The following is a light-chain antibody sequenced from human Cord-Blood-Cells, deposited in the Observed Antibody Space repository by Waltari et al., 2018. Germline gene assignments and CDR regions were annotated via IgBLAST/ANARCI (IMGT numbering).Light chain of an antibody. CDR1: SRDVGGYYY. CDR3: SSYAGSNNYV. J-gene: IGLJ1*01. Sequence: QSALTQPPSASGSPGHSVTISCTGTSRDVGGYYYVSWYQQHPGKAPKLMIYEVSKRPSGGPDRFSGSKSGNTASLTVSGLQAEDEADYYCSSYAGSNNYVFGTGTKVTVL. CDR2: EVS. V-gene: IGLV2-8*01.